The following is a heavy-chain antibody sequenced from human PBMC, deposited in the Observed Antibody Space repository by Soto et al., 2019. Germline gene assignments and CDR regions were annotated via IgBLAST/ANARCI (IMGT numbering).Heavy chain of an antibody. CDR2: IIPIFGTA. CDR3: ARLDSIADNWFDP. Sequence: SVKVSCKASGGTFSSYAISWVRQAPGQGLEWMGGIIPIFGTANYAQKFQGRVTITADESTSTAYMELSSLRSEDTAVYYRARLDSIADNWFDPWGQGTLGTVSA. CDR1: GGTFSSYA. V-gene: IGHV1-69*13. J-gene: IGHJ5*02. D-gene: IGHD6-6*01.